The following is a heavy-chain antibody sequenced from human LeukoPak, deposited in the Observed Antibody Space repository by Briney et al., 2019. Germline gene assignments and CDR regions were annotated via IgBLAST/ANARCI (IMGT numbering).Heavy chain of an antibody. CDR2: INPTGGST. V-gene: IGHV1-46*01. D-gene: IGHD6-6*01. CDR3: ARTAARRFDY. J-gene: IGHJ4*02. CDR1: GYTFPSYF. Sequence: WASVRVSCKASGYTFPSYFMHWVRQAPGQGLEWVGLINPTGGSTTYAQKFQSRVTMTRDTSTSTVYMELSSLRSDDTAVYYCARTAARRFDYWGQGTLVTVSS.